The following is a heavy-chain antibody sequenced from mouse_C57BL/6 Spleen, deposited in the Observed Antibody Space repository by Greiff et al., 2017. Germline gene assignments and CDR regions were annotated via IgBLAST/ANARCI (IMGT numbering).Heavy chain of an antibody. J-gene: IGHJ1*03. CDR2: ISYDGSN. Sequence: VQLKESGPGLVKPSQSLSLTCSVTGYSITSGYYWNWIRQFPGNKLEWMGYISYDGSNKYNPSLKNRISITRDTSKNQFFLKLNSVTTEDTATYYCARDGVLRGYFDVWGTGTTVTVSS. CDR3: ARDGVLRGYFDV. V-gene: IGHV3-6*01. CDR1: GYSITSGYY. D-gene: IGHD1-1*01.